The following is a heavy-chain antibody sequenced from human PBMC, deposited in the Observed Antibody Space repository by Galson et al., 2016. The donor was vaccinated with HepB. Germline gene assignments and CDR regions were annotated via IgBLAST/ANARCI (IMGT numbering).Heavy chain of an antibody. J-gene: IGHJ3*02. D-gene: IGHD6-19*01. CDR3: AKSRQWLDDAFDI. V-gene: IGHV3-23*01. CDR2: ISGSGGST. CDR1: GITFSTYA. Sequence: SLRLSCAASGITFSTYAMAWVRQAPGKGLEWVSTISGSGGSTDYADSVKGRFTISRENPQNTLYLQVDSLRAEDTAVYYCAKSRQWLDDAFDIWGQGTMVTVSS.